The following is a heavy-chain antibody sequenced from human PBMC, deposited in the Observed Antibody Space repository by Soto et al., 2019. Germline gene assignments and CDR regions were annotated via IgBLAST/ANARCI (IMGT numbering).Heavy chain of an antibody. Sequence: EVQLLESGGGLVQPGGSLRLSCAASGFTFSSYAMSWVRQAPGKGLEWVSTISGSGGSTYYADSVKGRFTISRDNSRTTLYLQMNGLRAEDTAVYYCAKDSKGGSGYVGWFDPWGQGTLVTVSS. V-gene: IGHV3-23*01. CDR1: GFTFSSYA. CDR3: AKDSKGGSGYVGWFDP. D-gene: IGHD3-3*01. J-gene: IGHJ5*02. CDR2: ISGSGGST.